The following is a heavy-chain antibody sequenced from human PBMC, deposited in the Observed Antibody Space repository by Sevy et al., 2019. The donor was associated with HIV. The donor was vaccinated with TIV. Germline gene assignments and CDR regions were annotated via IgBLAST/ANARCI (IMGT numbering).Heavy chain of an antibody. J-gene: IGHJ4*02. Sequence: SETLSLTCTVSGDSISSSNYYGGWIRQPPGKGLEWIGSIYYSGSTYYNPSLQSRVTISVDTSKNQFSLSLSSVTAADTDVYYCARHGGRIQQWYFHYWGQGTLVTVSS. V-gene: IGHV4-39*01. D-gene: IGHD5-18*01. CDR2: IYYSGST. CDR1: GDSISSSNYY. CDR3: ARHGGRIQQWYFHY.